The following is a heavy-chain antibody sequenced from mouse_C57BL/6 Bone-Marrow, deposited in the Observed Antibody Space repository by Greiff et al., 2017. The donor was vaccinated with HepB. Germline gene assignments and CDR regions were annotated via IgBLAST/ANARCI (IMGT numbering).Heavy chain of an antibody. Sequence: VQLQQSGPELVKPGASVKISCKASGYSFTDYNMNWVKQSNGKSLEWIGVINPNYGTTSYNQKFKGKATLTVDQSSSTAYMQLNSLTSEDSAVYYCARMGYLIYYYGSSPFDYWGQGTTLTVSS. J-gene: IGHJ2*01. V-gene: IGHV1-39*01. CDR1: GYSFTDYN. CDR2: INPNYGTT. D-gene: IGHD1-1*01. CDR3: ARMGYLIYYYGSSPFDY.